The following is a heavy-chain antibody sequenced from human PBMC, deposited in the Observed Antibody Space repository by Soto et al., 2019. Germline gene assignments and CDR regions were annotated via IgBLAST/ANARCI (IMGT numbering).Heavy chain of an antibody. CDR2: IYYSGST. CDR3: ARRSYYYDSSGYYYGDAFDI. V-gene: IGHV4-39*01. Sequence: SDTLSLTCTVTGSSISSISYYWGWIRQPPGKGLEWIGSIYYSGSTYYNPSLKSRDTISVDTSKNQFSLKLSSVTAADTAVYYCARRSYYYDSSGYYYGDAFDIWGQGTMVT. D-gene: IGHD3-22*01. CDR1: GSSISSISYY. J-gene: IGHJ3*02.